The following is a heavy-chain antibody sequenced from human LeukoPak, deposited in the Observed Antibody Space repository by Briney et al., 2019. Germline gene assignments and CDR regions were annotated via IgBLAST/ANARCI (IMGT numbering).Heavy chain of an antibody. Sequence: GVSLRLSCAASGFTFSSYAMHWVRQAPGKELEWVAVISYDGSNKYYADSVKGRFTISRDNSKNTLYLQMNSLRAEDTAVYYCARDRIKSSTSCYCFWFDPWGQGTLVTVSS. D-gene: IGHD2-2*01. J-gene: IGHJ5*02. CDR2: ISYDGSNK. CDR1: GFTFSSYA. V-gene: IGHV3-30-3*01. CDR3: ARDRIKSSTSCYCFWFDP.